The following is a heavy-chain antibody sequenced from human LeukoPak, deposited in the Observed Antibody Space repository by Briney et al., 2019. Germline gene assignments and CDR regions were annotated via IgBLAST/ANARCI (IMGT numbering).Heavy chain of an antibody. CDR1: GFTFSNAW. V-gene: IGHV3-15*01. CDR2: IKSKTDGGTT. CDR3: TTVKYCSSTSCYDSGWFDP. D-gene: IGHD2-2*01. Sequence: GGSLRLSCAASGFTFSNAWMSWVRQAPGKGLEWVGRIKSKTDGGTTDYAAPVKGRFTISRDDSKNTLYLQMNSLKTEDTAVYYCTTVKYCSSTSCYDSGWFDPWGQGTLVTVSS. J-gene: IGHJ5*02.